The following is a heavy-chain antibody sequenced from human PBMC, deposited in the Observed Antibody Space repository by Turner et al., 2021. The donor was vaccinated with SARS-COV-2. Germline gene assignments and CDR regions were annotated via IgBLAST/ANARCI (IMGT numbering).Heavy chain of an antibody. CDR2: FDPEDGET. Sequence: KPGAAEHLTCKISGNTLTELSMYWVRQAPGKGLEWMGGFDPEDGETNYAQNVQGRVTMTEDTSTDTAYMELSSLRSEDTAVYYCARERYYDILTGPIQGDFDYWGQGTLVTVSS. J-gene: IGHJ4*02. D-gene: IGHD3-9*01. CDR1: GNTLTELS. V-gene: IGHV1-24*01. CDR3: ARERYYDILTGPIQGDFDY.